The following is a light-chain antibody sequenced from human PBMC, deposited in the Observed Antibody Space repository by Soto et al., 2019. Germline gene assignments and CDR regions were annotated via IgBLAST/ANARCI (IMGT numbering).Light chain of an antibody. V-gene: IGLV2-14*01. Sequence: LTQPASVSGSPGQSITISCTGTSSDVGGYNYVSWYQQHPGKAPKLMIYDVSNRPSGVSNRFSGSKSSNTASLTISGLQAEDEADYYCSSYTSSSTRVFGTGTKVTVL. J-gene: IGLJ1*01. CDR1: SSDVGGYNY. CDR2: DVS. CDR3: SSYTSSSTRV.